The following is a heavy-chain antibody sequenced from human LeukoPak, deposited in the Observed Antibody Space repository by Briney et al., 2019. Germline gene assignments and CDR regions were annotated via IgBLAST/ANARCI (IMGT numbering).Heavy chain of an antibody. D-gene: IGHD3-10*01. CDR3: AAYASGSYYRSWFDP. CDR1: GFTFSSYA. CDR2: ISRSGGTT. V-gene: IGHV3-23*01. Sequence: GGSLRLPCTASGFTFSSYAMSWVRQAPEKGLEWVSAISRSGGTTYDADAVKGRFTISRDNSKNTLYLQMNSLRAEDMAVYYCAAYASGSYYRSWFDPWGQGTLVTVSS. J-gene: IGHJ5*02.